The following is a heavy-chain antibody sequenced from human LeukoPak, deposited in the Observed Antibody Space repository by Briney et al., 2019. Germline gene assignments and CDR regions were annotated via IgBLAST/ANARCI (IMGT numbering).Heavy chain of an antibody. CDR2: VYPGDSDT. D-gene: IGHD2-21*02. CDR3: ARQAYCGSDCYFNYGLDV. CDR1: GYSFTGYW. V-gene: IGHV5-51*01. J-gene: IGHJ6*02. Sequence: GESLKISCKGSGYSFTGYWIGWVRQMPGKGLEWMGIVYPGDSDTRYSPSFQGQVTISADQSISTAYLQWSSLKASDTAMYYCARQAYCGSDCYFNYGLDVWGQGTTVTVSS.